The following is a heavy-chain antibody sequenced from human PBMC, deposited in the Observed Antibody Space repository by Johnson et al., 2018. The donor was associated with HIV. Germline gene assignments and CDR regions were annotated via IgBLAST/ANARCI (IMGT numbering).Heavy chain of an antibody. CDR3: ARSNWAHFDAVDI. CDR2: ISYDGSNK. Sequence: QMLLVESGGFVVQPWGSLRLSCAASGFTFSSYAMHWVRQAPGKGLEWVAVISYDGSNKYYADSVKGRFTISRDNSKNTLYLQMNSLRAEDTAVYYCARSNWAHFDAVDIWGQGTMVTVSS. V-gene: IGHV3-30*04. J-gene: IGHJ3*02. CDR1: GFTFSSYA. D-gene: IGHD7-27*01.